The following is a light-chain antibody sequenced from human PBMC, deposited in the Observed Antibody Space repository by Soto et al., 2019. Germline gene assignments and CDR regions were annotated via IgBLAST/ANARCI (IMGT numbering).Light chain of an antibody. Sequence: DVQMTQSPSSLSASVGDRVTITCRASRDISSSLAWYQQKPGKVPKLLIYAASTLHAGVQSRFSSRGSGTFFTLNINSLQPEDVATYYCQKYNSAPNPFGRGTRLEIK. J-gene: IGKJ2*01. CDR2: AAS. CDR1: RDISSS. V-gene: IGKV1-27*01. CDR3: QKYNSAPNP.